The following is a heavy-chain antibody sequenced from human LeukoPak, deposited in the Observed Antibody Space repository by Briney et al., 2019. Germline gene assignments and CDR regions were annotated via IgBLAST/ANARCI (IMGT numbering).Heavy chain of an antibody. CDR1: GFTFSSYS. D-gene: IGHD5-12*01. V-gene: IGHV3-48*01. Sequence: PGGSLRLSRAASGFTFSSYSMNWVRQAPGKGLGWVSYISSISSTIYYADSVKGRFTISRDNAKNSLYLQMNSLRAEDTAAYYCAREGTERWLRFGALDYWGQGTLVTVSS. J-gene: IGHJ4*02. CDR3: AREGTERWLRFGALDY. CDR2: ISSISSTI.